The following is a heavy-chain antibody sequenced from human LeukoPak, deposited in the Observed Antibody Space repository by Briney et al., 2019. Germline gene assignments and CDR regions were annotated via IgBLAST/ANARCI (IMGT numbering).Heavy chain of an antibody. CDR2: MNPNSGNT. CDR3: ARAAGQYSGYRWGFDDY. D-gene: IGHD5-12*01. J-gene: IGHJ4*02. CDR1: GYTFTSYD. Sequence: ASVKVSCKASGYTFTSYDINWVRQATGQGLEWMGWMNPNSGNTGYAQKFQGRVTMTRNASISTAYMELSSLRSEDTAVYYCARAAGQYSGYRWGFDDYWGQGTLVTVSS. V-gene: IGHV1-8*01.